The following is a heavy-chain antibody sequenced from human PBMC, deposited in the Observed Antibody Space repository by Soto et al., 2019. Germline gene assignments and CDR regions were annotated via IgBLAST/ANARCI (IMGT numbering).Heavy chain of an antibody. CDR2: IYYSGST. J-gene: IGHJ4*02. V-gene: IGHV4-31*03. CDR3: ARDEVGIAAFDY. Sequence: SETLSLTCTVSGGSISSGGYYWSWIRQHPGKGLEWIGYIYYSGSTYYNPSLKSRVTISVDTSKNQFSLKLSSVTAADTAVYYCARDEVGIAAFDYWGQGTLVTVSS. D-gene: IGHD6-13*01. CDR1: GGSISSGGYY.